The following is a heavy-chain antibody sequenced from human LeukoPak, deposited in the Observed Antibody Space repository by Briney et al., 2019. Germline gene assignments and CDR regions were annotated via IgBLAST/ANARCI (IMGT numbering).Heavy chain of an antibody. CDR3: ARSRDYYDSSGITNDY. D-gene: IGHD3-22*01. J-gene: IGHJ4*02. Sequence: SVKVSCKASGYSFTSYGISWVRQAPGQGLEWMGWISAYNGNTNYAQKLQGRVTMTTDTSTSTAYMELRSLRSDDTAVYYCARSRDYYDSSGITNDYWGQGTLVTVSS. V-gene: IGHV1-18*01. CDR2: ISAYNGNT. CDR1: GYSFTSYG.